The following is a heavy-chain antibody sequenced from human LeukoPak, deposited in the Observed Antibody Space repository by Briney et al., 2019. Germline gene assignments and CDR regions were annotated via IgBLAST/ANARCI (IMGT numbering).Heavy chain of an antibody. J-gene: IGHJ6*02. CDR3: AREETHHVYYGMDV. CDR2: ISAYSGNT. V-gene: IGHV1-18*01. D-gene: IGHD1-14*01. Sequence: RASVKVSCKASGYTFTSYGISWVRQAPGQGLEWMGWISAYSGNTNYAQKVQGRVTMTTDTSTSTAYMELRSLRSDDTAVYYCAREETHHVYYGMDVWGQGTMVTVSS. CDR1: GYTFTSYG.